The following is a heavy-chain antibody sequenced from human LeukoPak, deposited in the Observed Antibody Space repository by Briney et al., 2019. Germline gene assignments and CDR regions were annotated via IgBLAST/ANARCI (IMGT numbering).Heavy chain of an antibody. J-gene: IGHJ5*02. CDR1: GGTFSSYA. V-gene: IGHV1-69*05. Sequence: GASVKVSCKASGGTFSSYAISWVRQAPGQGLEWMGGIIPIFGTANYAQKFQGRVTITTDESTSTAYMELSSLRSDDTAVYYCARVVGIAAAGTKNWFDPWGQGTLVTVSS. CDR3: ARVVGIAAAGTKNWFDP. D-gene: IGHD6-13*01. CDR2: IIPIFGTA.